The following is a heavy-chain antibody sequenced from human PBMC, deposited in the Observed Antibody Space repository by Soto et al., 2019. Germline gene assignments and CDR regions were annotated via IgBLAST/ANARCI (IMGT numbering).Heavy chain of an antibody. V-gene: IGHV4-39*01. CDR2: VYYSGSV. CDR1: GGSITTTGYY. CDR3: ARHKGGNWYFFDY. D-gene: IGHD1-1*01. Sequence: SETLSLTCSISGGSITTTGYYWGWIRQPPGKGLEWIGTVYYSGSVYHNSSLKSRVAISADTSKNQFSLKLTSVTAADTAVYYCARHKGGNWYFFDYWGQGTLVAVSS. J-gene: IGHJ4*02.